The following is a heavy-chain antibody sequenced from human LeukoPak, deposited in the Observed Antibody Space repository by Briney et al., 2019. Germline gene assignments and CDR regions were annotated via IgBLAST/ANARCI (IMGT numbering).Heavy chain of an antibody. CDR3: ARHYSLRDWFDP. Sequence: SETLSLTCTVSGGSISSYYWSWIRQPPGKGLEWIGYIYYSGSTNYNPSLKSRVTISVDTSKNQFSLKLSSVTAADTAVYYYARHYSLRDWFDPWGQGTPVTVSS. V-gene: IGHV4-59*08. CDR2: IYYSGST. J-gene: IGHJ5*02. D-gene: IGHD6-13*01. CDR1: GGSISSYY.